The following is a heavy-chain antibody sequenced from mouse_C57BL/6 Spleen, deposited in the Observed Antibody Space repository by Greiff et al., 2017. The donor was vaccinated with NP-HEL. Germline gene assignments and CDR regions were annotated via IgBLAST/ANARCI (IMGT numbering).Heavy chain of an antibody. CDR3: ARDRYGSSPRFAY. J-gene: IGHJ3*01. CDR1: GFTFSDYG. D-gene: IGHD1-1*01. CDR2: ISSGSSTI. Sequence: EVKVVESGGGLVKPGGSLKLSCAASGFTFSDYGMHWVRQAPEKGLEWVAYISSGSSTIYYADTVKGRFTISRDNAKNTLFLQMTSLRSEDTAMYYCARDRYGSSPRFAYWGQGTLVTVSA. V-gene: IGHV5-17*01.